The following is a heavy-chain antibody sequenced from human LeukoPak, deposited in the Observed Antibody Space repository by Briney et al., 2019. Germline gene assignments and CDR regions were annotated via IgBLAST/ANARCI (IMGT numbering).Heavy chain of an antibody. CDR1: GDSISSYY. V-gene: IGHV4-4*07. J-gene: IGHJ3*02. CDR3: ARTPTVLGAFDI. D-gene: IGHD4-17*01. Sequence: SSETLSLTCTVSGDSISSYYWSWIRQPAGKGLEWIGRINTSGSTNYNPSLKSRVTMSVDTSKHQFSLKLSSVAAADTAMYYCARTPTVLGAFDIWGQGTMVTVSS. CDR2: INTSGST.